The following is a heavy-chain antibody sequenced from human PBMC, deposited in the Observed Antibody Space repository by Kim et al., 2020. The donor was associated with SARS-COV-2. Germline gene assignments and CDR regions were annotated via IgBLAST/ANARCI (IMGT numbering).Heavy chain of an antibody. Sequence: ASVKVSCKASGYTFITYPIHWVRQAPGQSLEWMGWINPLNGNTKYSEKFQVRVTISRDTSARTAYMELVSLISEDTAVYYCARWGPSPAQPAAYDYWGRG. V-gene: IGHV1-3*01. CDR2: INPLNGNT. CDR1: GYTFITYP. J-gene: IGHJ4*02. D-gene: IGHD6-25*01. CDR3: ARWGPSPAQPAAYDY.